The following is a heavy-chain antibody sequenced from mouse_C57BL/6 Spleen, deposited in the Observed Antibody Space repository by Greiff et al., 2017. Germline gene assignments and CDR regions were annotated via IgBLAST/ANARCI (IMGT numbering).Heavy chain of an antibody. CDR1: GFTFSSYT. CDR3: ARGDDYDVGRRYWYFDV. D-gene: IGHD2-4*01. J-gene: IGHJ1*03. CDR2: ISGGGGNT. Sequence: EVQGVESGGGLVKPGGSLKLSCAASGFTFSSYTMSWVRQTPEKRLEWVATISGGGGNTYYPDSVKGRFTISRDNAKNTLYLQMSSLRSEDTALYYCARGDDYDVGRRYWYFDVWGTGTTVTVSS. V-gene: IGHV5-9*01.